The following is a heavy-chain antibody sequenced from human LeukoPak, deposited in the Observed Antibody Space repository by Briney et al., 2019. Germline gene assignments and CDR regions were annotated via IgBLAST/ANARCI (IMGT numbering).Heavy chain of an antibody. CDR3: ATPNHIVVVTASDDAFDI. CDR2: IIPIFGTA. Sequence: GASVKVSCKASGYTFTSYGISWVRQAPGQGLEWMGRIIPIFGTANYAQKFQGRVTITTDESTSTAYMELSSLRSEDTAVYYCATPNHIVVVTASDDAFDIWGQGTMVTVSS. V-gene: IGHV1-69*05. J-gene: IGHJ3*02. CDR1: GYTFTSYG. D-gene: IGHD2-21*02.